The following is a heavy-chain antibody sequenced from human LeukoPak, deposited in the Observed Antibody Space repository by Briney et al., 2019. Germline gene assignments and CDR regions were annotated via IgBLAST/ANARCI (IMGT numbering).Heavy chain of an antibody. CDR1: GFTFSRYE. V-gene: IGHV3-48*03. Sequence: GGSLRLSCAASGFTFSRYEMNWVRQAPGKGLEWVSYISSSGSTIYYADSVKGRFTISRDNAKNSLYLQMNSLRAEDTAVYYCAGIAVAAHYMAVWGKGTTVTISS. CDR3: AGIAVAAHYMAV. J-gene: IGHJ6*03. D-gene: IGHD6-19*01. CDR2: ISSSGSTI.